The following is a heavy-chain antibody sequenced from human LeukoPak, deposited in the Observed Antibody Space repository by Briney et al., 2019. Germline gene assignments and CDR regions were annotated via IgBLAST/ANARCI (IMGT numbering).Heavy chain of an antibody. CDR3: AKDRYGGNSNWFAP. CDR1: GFTFRSYG. D-gene: IGHD4-23*01. V-gene: IGHV3-30*02. J-gene: IGHJ5*02. CDR2: IRDDGSNK. Sequence: GGSLRLSCAASGFTFRSYGMHWVRQAPGKGLEWVTFIRDDGSNKYYTDSVKGRFTISRDNSKNTLYLQMNSLRTEDTAVYYCAKDRYGGNSNWFAPWGQGTLVTVSS.